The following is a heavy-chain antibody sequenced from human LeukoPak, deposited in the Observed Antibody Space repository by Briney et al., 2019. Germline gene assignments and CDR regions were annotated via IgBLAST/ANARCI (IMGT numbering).Heavy chain of an antibody. CDR2: IYSGGDT. CDR1: GFTVSNNF. Sequence: PGGSLRLSCAASGFTVSNNFMGWVRQAPGKGLEWVSVIYSGGDTYYADSVKGRFTISRDNSKNTLNLQMNSLRAEDTAVYYCARVGKRVGVDAFDIWGQGTVVTVSS. J-gene: IGHJ3*02. CDR3: ARVGKRVGVDAFDI. D-gene: IGHD1-26*01. V-gene: IGHV3-53*01.